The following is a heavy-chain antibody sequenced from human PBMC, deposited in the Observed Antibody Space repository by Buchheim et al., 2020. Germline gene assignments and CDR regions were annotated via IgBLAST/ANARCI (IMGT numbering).Heavy chain of an antibody. CDR2: INPNSGGT. CDR1: GYTFTGYY. J-gene: IGHJ6*02. CDR3: ASQDGGCSGGSCFSYYYGMDV. V-gene: IGHV1-2*02. Sequence: QVQLVQSGAEVKKPGASVKVSCKASGYTFTGYYMHWVRQAPGQGLEWMGWINPNSGGTNYAQKFQGRVTMTRATSISTAYMELSRLRSDDTAVYYCASQDGGCSGGSCFSYYYGMDVWGQGTT. D-gene: IGHD2-15*01.